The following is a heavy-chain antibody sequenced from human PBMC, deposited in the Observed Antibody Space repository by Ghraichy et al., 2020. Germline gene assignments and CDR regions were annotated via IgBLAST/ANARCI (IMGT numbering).Heavy chain of an antibody. CDR2: IYYSGRT. CDR1: GGSFSGYY. Sequence: SQTLSLTCAVYGGSFSGYYWSWIRQPPGKGLEWIGFIYYSGRTHYNPSLKRRVTISLDTSKNQFSLKLDSVTAADRAIYYCARDRARGYYSSESYNRYYHYYGMDVWGQGTTVTVSS. J-gene: IGHJ6*02. V-gene: IGHV4-59*01. D-gene: IGHD3-10*01. CDR3: ARDRARGYYSSESYNRYYHYYGMDV.